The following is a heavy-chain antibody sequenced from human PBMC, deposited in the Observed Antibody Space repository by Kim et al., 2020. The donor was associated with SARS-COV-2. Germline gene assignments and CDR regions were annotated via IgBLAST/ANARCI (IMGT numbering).Heavy chain of an antibody. J-gene: IGHJ4*02. CDR3: AKDITPNYYDSSGYSNDY. Sequence: GGSLRLSCAASGFTFDDYAMHWVRQAPGKGLEWVSLISGDGGSTYYADSVKGRFTISRDNSKNSLYLQMNSLRTEDTALYYCAKDITPNYYDSSGYSNDYWGPRTLVTVSS. D-gene: IGHD3-22*01. CDR2: ISGDGGST. V-gene: IGHV3-43*02. CDR1: GFTFDDYA.